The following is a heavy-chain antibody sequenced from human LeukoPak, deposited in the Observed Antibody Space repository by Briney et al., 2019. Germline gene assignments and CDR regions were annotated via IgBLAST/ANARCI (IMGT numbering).Heavy chain of an antibody. CDR3: ARGENYYGSGTIYYFDY. J-gene: IGHJ4*02. Sequence: GGSLRLSCAASGFTFSSYSMNWVRQAPGKGLEWVSSISSSSSYIYYADSVKGRFTISRDNAKNSLYLQMNSLRAEDTAVYYCARGENYYGSGTIYYFDYWGQGTLVTVSS. CDR1: GFTFSSYS. D-gene: IGHD3-10*01. V-gene: IGHV3-21*01. CDR2: ISSSSSYI.